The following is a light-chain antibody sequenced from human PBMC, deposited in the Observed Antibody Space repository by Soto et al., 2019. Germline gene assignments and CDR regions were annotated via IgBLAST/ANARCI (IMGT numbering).Light chain of an antibody. J-gene: IGLJ3*02. CDR2: DVT. CDR3: CSYAGTYTWV. V-gene: IGLV2-11*01. CDR1: SSDVANYNY. Sequence: QSALTQPRSVSGSPGQSVTLSCTGTSSDVANYNYVSWYQHHPGKAPKLMIYDVTKRPSGVPDRFSGSKSGNTASLTISGLQAEDEADYYCCSYAGTYTWVFGGGTKVTVL.